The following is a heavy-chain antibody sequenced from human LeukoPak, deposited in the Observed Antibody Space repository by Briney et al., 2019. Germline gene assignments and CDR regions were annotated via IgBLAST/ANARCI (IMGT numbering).Heavy chain of an antibody. CDR1: GYSISSGYY. J-gene: IGHJ2*01. Sequence: SQTLSLTCTVSGYSISSGYYWGWIRQPPGKGLEWIGSIYHSGSTYYNPSLKSRVTISVDTSKNQFSLKLSSVTAADTAVYYCARAVAGTAYFDLWGRGTLVTVSS. CDR3: ARAVAGTAYFDL. CDR2: IYHSGST. V-gene: IGHV4-38-2*02. D-gene: IGHD6-19*01.